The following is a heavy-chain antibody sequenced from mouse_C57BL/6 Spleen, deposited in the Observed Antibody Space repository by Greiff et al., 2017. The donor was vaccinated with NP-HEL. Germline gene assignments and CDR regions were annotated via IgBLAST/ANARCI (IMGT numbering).Heavy chain of an antibody. J-gene: IGHJ3*01. CDR3: AREDGYFFAY. CDR2: IYPGDGDT. D-gene: IGHD2-3*01. V-gene: IGHV1-82*01. CDR1: GYAFSSSW. Sequence: VKLQESGPELVKPGASVKISCKASGYAFSSSWMNWVKQRPGKGLEWIGRIYPGDGDTNYNGKFKGKATLTADKSSSTAYMQLSSLTSEDSAVYFCAREDGYFFAYWGQGTLVTVSA.